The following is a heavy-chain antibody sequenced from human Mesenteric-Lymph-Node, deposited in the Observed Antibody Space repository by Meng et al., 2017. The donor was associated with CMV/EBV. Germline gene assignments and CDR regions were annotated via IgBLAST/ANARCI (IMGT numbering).Heavy chain of an antibody. CDR3: ARDSVAGSGLDY. D-gene: IGHD6-19*01. CDR1: GGSVSSGGYY. V-gene: IGHV4-31*03. Sequence: CTVSGGSVSSGGYYWRCIRQSPGKGLEWIGYINDSGSTDSNPSLNSRVTISVDTSENQFSLKLSSVTAADTAVYYCARDSVAGSGLDYWGQGTLVTVSS. J-gene: IGHJ4*02. CDR2: INDSGST.